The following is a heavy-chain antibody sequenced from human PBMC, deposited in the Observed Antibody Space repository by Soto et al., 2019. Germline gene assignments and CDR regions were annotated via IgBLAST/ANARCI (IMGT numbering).Heavy chain of an antibody. CDR2: TSAFNGNT. CDR1: GFRFSDYG. D-gene: IGHD3-16*01. J-gene: IGHJ3*01. Sequence: GAPVKFSCKASGFRFSDYGFNWLRQAPGQGLEWMGWTSAFNGNTETAQGLQDRVTMTTDSSTTTAHMDLTNLTTDDTAIYYCARSYYLADAFDVWGQGTMVTVSS. CDR3: ARSYYLADAFDV. V-gene: IGHV1-18*01.